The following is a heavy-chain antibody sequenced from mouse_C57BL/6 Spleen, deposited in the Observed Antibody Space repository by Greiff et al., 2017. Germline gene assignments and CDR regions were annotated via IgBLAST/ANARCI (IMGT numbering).Heavy chain of an antibody. J-gene: IGHJ4*01. CDR1: GFTFSSYT. CDR2: ISGGGGNT. V-gene: IGHV5-9*01. CDR3: ARQRAAQATGAMDY. Sequence: EVQLVESGGGLVKPGGSLKLSCAASGFTFSSYTMSWVRQTPEKRLEWVATISGGGGNTYYPDSVKGRFTISRDNAKNTLYLQMSSLRSEDTALYYCARQRAAQATGAMDYWGQGTSVTVSS. D-gene: IGHD3-2*02.